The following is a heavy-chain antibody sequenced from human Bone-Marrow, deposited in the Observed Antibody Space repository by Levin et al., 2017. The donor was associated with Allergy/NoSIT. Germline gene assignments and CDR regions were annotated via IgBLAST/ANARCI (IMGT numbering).Heavy chain of an antibody. J-gene: IGHJ4*02. CDR1: GFPFHTSA. V-gene: IGHV3-23*01. D-gene: IGHD6-19*01. Sequence: SCTASGFPFHTSAMTWVRQAPWQGLGWVSSISGDADMTSYADSVKGRFTVSRDNSKNMLFLQMDNLRVEDTAVFYCAKGSSGWFQETDSWGQGTLVTVSS. CDR2: ISGDADMT. CDR3: AKGSSGWFQETDS.